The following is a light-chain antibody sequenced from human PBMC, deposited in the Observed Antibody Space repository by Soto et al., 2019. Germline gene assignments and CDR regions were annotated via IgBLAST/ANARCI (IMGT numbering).Light chain of an antibody. CDR3: SSFRSSSTSYV. Sequence: QSALTHPASVSGSPGQSITISCTGTSSDIGDSNYVSWYQQHPGKAPKLVIYDVSNRPSVVSNRFSGSKSANTASLTISGLQAEDEADYYCSSFRSSSTSYVFGTGTKVTVL. J-gene: IGLJ1*01. V-gene: IGLV2-14*03. CDR2: DVS. CDR1: SSDIGDSNY.